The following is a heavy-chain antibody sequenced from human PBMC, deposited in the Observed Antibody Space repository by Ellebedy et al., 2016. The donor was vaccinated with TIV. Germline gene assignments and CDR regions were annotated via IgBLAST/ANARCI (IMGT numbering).Heavy chain of an antibody. CDR2: IYFSGGT. CDR3: AGGYSSGWTDY. J-gene: IGHJ4*02. Sequence: MPSETLSLTCTVFGDGDSMISHYWSWIRQPAGKGLEWVGRIYFSGGTNYNPSLESRLTMSVDTSKNQFSLNLSSVTAADTAVYYCAGGYSSGWTDYWGQGTLVTVSS. D-gene: IGHD6-19*01. CDR1: GDGDSMISHY. V-gene: IGHV4-4*07.